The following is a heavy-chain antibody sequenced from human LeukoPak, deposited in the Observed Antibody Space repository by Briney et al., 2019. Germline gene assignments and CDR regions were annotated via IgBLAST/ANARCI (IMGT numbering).Heavy chain of an antibody. V-gene: IGHV1-2*02. J-gene: IGHJ4*02. CDR3: ARMPDSSGINDMMDY. Sequence: ASVKVSCKASGYTFTGYYMHWVRQAPGQGLEWMGWINPNSGGTNYAQKFQGRVTMTRDTSISTAYMELSRLRSDDTAVYYCARMPDSSGINDMMDYWGQGTLVTVSS. CDR1: GYTFTGYY. CDR2: INPNSGGT. D-gene: IGHD3-22*01.